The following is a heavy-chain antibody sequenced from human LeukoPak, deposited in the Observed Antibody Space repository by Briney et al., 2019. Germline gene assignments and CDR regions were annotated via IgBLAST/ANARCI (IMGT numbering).Heavy chain of an antibody. CDR2: ISAHNDNT. V-gene: IGHV1-18*01. D-gene: IGHD1-7*01. J-gene: IGHJ4*02. Sequence: ASVKVSCKASGYTLTTYGISWVRQAPGQGLEWMGWISAHNDNTNLAQNFRDRLTITTDTSTNIAYMQLRSLKPDDTAVYFCARVAPRKAAGTIFYFDQWGQGTLVTVST. CDR3: ARVAPRKAAGTIFYFDQ. CDR1: GYTLTTYG.